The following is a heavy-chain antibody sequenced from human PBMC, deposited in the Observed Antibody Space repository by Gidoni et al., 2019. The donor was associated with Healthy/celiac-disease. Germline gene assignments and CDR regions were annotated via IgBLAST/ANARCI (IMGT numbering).Heavy chain of an antibody. CDR1: GYTFTSYG. CDR3: ARALHSAAAGTTYYYYGMDV. CDR2: ISAYNGNT. V-gene: IGHV1-18*01. Sequence: QVQLVQSGAEVKKPGASVKVSCKASGYTFTSYGISWVRQPPGQGLEWMGWISAYNGNTNYAQKLQGRVTMTTDTSTSTAYMELRSLRSDDTAVYYCARALHSAAAGTTYYYYGMDVWGQGTTVTVSS. J-gene: IGHJ6*02. D-gene: IGHD6-13*01.